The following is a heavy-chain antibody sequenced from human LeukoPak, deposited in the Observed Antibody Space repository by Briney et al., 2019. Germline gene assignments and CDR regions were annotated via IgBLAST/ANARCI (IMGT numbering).Heavy chain of an antibody. V-gene: IGHV3-7*01. CDR3: EGTMVRGDHFDD. J-gene: IGHJ4*02. CDR1: GFTFSNYW. CDR2: IKQDGSEN. Sequence: PGGSLRLSCAASGFTFSNYWMSWVRQAPGKGLEWVANIKQDGSENYYVDSVKGRFTISRDNAKNSLYLQLNSLRAEDTAVYYCEGTMVRGDHFDDWGQGTLVTVSS. D-gene: IGHD3-10*01.